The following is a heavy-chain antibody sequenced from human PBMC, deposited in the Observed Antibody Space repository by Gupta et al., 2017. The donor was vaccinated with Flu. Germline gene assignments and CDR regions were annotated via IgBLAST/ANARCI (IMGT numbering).Heavy chain of an antibody. J-gene: IGHJ1*01. CDR3: TQKSVSIEH. CDR2: ASYTGDDT. Sequence: EVQLFESGGGLIRAGGSLRLSCAASGFIFTTSAMAWVRQAPGEGLEWVAAASYTGDDTYYADSVKGRFTVSRDNSRNTLYLQMDSLRAEDTAVYYCTQKSVSIEHWGQGTLVTVSS. V-gene: IGHV3-23*01. CDR1: GFIFTTSA.